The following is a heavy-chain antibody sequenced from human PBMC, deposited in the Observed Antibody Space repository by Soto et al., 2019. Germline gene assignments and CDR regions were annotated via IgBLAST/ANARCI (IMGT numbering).Heavy chain of an antibody. CDR2: ISSTGNPT. V-gene: IGHV3-11*01. J-gene: IGHJ6*02. CDR1: GYTFSDYY. D-gene: IGHD2-2*02. Sequence: QVQLVESGGGLVKPGGSLRLSCAASGYTFSDYYMSWIRQAPGMGLECIAYISSTGNPTYYVDSVKGRFTIARDNAKNSLFLQMDSLRAEDTAVYYCAREGCTSSSCYTGHYYGMDVWGQGTTVTVSS. CDR3: AREGCTSSSCYTGHYYGMDV.